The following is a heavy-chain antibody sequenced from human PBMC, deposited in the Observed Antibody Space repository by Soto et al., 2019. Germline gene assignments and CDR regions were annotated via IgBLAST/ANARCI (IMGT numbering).Heavy chain of an antibody. J-gene: IGHJ5*02. D-gene: IGHD6-6*01. CDR2: IYYSGST. CDR1: GGSISSYY. Sequence: PSETLSLTCTVSGGSISSYYWSWIRQPPGKGLEWIGYIYYSGSTNYNPSLKSRVTISVDTSKNQFSLKLSSVTAADTAVYYCARWRSTSSYNWFDPWGQGTLVTSPQ. V-gene: IGHV4-59*01. CDR3: ARWRSTSSYNWFDP.